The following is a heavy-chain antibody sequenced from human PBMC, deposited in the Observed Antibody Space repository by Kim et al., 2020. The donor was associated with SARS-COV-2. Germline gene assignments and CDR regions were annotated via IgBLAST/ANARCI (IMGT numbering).Heavy chain of an antibody. Sequence: SETLSLTCTVSGGSISSGDYYWSWIRQPPGKGLEWIGYIYYSGSPYYNRSLKSRVTISVDTSKNQFSLKLSSVTAADTAVYYCARARATSITIFGVVIVHNFDYWGQGTLVTVSS. V-gene: IGHV4-30-4*01. D-gene: IGHD3-3*01. CDR2: IYYSGSP. CDR3: ARARATSITIFGVVIVHNFDY. J-gene: IGHJ4*02. CDR1: GGSISSGDYY.